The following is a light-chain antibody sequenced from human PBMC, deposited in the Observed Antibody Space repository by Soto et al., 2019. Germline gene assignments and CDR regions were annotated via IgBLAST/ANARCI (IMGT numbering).Light chain of an antibody. J-gene: IGKJ1*01. CDR3: QQYGSSGT. CDR1: QSVSNNY. V-gene: IGKV3-20*01. CDR2: GAS. Sequence: DIVLTQPPGPLSLSPGERATLSCRASQSVSNNYLAWYQQKPGQAPRLLIYGASNRATGIPDRFSGSGSGTDFTLTISRLEPEDFAVYYCQQYGSSGTFGQGTKVDIK.